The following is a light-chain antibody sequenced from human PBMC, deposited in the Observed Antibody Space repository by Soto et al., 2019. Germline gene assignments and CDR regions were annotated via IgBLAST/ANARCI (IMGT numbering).Light chain of an antibody. V-gene: IGKV1-5*01. Sequence: DIQMTQSPATLSASVGDSVTITCRASQSISHWLAWYQQKPGKAPKFLIYDASSLESGVPSRFSGSGSGTEFTLTISSLQSENFALYYCQQYYDWPPTFGQGTKLDIK. CDR2: DAS. J-gene: IGKJ1*01. CDR3: QQYYDWPPT. CDR1: QSISHW.